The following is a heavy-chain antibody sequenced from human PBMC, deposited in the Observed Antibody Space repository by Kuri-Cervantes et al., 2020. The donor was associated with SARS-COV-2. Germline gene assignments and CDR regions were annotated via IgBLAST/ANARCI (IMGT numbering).Heavy chain of an antibody. CDR1: GGTFISSS. Sequence: SVKVSCKASGGTFISSSITWVRQAPGQGLEWMGRINLMFDSANYAQKVQGRVTITADKSTRTTYMELSSLTSEDTAVYYCARVHCISVSCFSAYPLDVWGQGTMVTVSS. CDR2: INLMFDSA. V-gene: IGHV1-69*08. J-gene: IGHJ6*01. D-gene: IGHD2-2*01. CDR3: ARVHCISVSCFSAYPLDV.